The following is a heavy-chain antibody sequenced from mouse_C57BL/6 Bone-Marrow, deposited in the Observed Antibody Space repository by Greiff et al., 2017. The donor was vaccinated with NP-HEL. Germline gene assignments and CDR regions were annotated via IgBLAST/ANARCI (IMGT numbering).Heavy chain of an antibody. CDR1: GYTFTSYW. J-gene: IGHJ3*01. CDR3: ASRGIYYDSYWLAY. V-gene: IGHV1-61*01. CDR2: IYPCDSDT. D-gene: IGHD2-4*01. Sequence: QVQLKQSGAELVRPGSSVKLSCKASGYTFTSYWMDWVKQRPGQGLEWIGNIYPCDSDTNYNQKFKDKATLTADKSSSTAYMQLSSLTSEDSAVYYCASRGIYYDSYWLAYWGQGTLVTVSA.